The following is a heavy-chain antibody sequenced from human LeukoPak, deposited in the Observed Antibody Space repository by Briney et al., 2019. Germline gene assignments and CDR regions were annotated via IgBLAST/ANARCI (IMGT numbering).Heavy chain of an antibody. V-gene: IGHV1-2*02. J-gene: IGHJ5*02. Sequence: ASVKVSCKASGYTFTGYYMHWVRQAPGQGLEWMGWTNPNSGGTNYAQKFQGRVTMTRDTSISTAYMELSRLRSDDTAVYYCARRGVVVAAGGNWFDPWGQGTLVTVSS. CDR1: GYTFTGYY. CDR3: ARRGVVVAAGGNWFDP. CDR2: TNPNSGGT. D-gene: IGHD2-15*01.